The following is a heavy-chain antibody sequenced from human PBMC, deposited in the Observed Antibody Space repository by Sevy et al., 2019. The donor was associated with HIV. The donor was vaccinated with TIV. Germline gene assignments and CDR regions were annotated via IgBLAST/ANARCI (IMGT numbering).Heavy chain of an antibody. V-gene: IGHV3-30-3*01. Sequence: GGSLRLSCAASGFTFSSYAMHWVRQAPGKGLEWVAVISYDGSNKYYADSVKGRFTISRDNSKNTLYLQINSLRAEDTAVYYCARETLGSYYYYGMDVWGQGTTVTVSS. CDR2: ISYDGSNK. CDR1: GFTFSSYA. D-gene: IGHD2-15*01. CDR3: ARETLGSYYYYGMDV. J-gene: IGHJ6*02.